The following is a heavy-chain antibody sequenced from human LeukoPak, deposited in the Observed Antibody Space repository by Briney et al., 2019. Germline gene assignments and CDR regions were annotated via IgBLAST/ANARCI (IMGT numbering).Heavy chain of an antibody. CDR2: IYYSGST. V-gene: IGHV4-59*12. Sequence: SETLSLTCTVSGGSISSYYWSWIRQPPGKGLEWIGYIYYSGSTNYNPSLKSRVTISVDTPKNQFSLKVNSVTAADTATYYCAREVAAGSYRGFDYWGQGTLVTVSS. CDR1: GGSISSYY. D-gene: IGHD6-19*01. J-gene: IGHJ4*02. CDR3: AREVAAGSYRGFDY.